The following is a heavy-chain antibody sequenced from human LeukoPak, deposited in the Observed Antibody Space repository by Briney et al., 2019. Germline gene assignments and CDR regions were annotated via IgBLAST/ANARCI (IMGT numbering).Heavy chain of an antibody. J-gene: IGHJ4*02. V-gene: IGHV3-66*01. CDR3: ARDLLEWYFDY. CDR1: GLTVSSTY. Sequence: GGSLRLSCAASGLTVSSTYLSWVRQTPGKGLEWVSVIYSGGSTYYADSVKGRFTTSRDNSKNTLYLQMNSLRAEDTAVYYCARDLLEWYFDYWGQGTLVTVSS. D-gene: IGHD3-3*01. CDR2: IYSGGST.